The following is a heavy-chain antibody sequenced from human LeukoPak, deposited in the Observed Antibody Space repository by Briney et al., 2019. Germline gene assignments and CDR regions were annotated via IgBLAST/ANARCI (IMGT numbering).Heavy chain of an antibody. CDR3: ARRRSRGSSPRDDAFDI. V-gene: IGHV4-59*01. Sequence: PSETLSLTCTVSGGSISSYYWSWIRQPPGKGLEWIGYIYYSGSTNYNPSLKSRVTISVDTFKNQFSLKLSSVTAADTAVYYCARRRSRGSSPRDDAFDIWGQGTMVTVSS. J-gene: IGHJ3*02. CDR2: IYYSGST. D-gene: IGHD6-6*01. CDR1: GGSISSYY.